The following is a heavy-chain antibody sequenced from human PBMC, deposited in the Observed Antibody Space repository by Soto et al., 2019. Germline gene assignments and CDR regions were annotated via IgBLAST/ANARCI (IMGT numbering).Heavy chain of an antibody. V-gene: IGHV1-2*02. J-gene: IGHJ4*02. CDR3: ARDDYGIYPY. CDR2: IDPKNGST. D-gene: IGHD1-26*01. Sequence: ASVEVSCKAAGYTVTDYYIHGVRQAPGQGLEWMGWIDPKNGSTIYAQKFQDRVTMTRDTSISTAYMDLSRLTSDDTALYYCARDDYGIYPYWGQGTLVTVSS. CDR1: GYTVTDYY.